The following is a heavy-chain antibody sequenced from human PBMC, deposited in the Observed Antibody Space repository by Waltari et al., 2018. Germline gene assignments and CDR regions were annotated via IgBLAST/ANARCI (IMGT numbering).Heavy chain of an antibody. CDR1: GGSFSGYY. V-gene: IGHV4-34*01. CDR3: AKDPIAAAGYYYYMDV. D-gene: IGHD6-13*01. Sequence: QVQLQQWGAGLLKPSETLSLTCAVYGGSFSGYYWSWIRQPPGKGLEWIGEINHSGSTNYNPSLKSRVTISVDTSKNQFSLKLSSVTAADTAVYYCAKDPIAAAGYYYYMDVWGKGTTVTVSS. J-gene: IGHJ6*03. CDR2: INHSGST.